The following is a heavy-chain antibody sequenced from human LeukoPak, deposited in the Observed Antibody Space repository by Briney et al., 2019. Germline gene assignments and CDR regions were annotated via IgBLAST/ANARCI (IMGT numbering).Heavy chain of an antibody. CDR3: ARGGSGYSYGKIDS. CDR2: IKQDGSET. CDR1: GFTFSSYE. V-gene: IGHV3-7*01. D-gene: IGHD5-18*01. Sequence: GGSLRLSCAASGFTFSSYEMNWVRQAPGKGLEWVANIKQDGSETYYVDSVKGRFTISRDNAKNSLYLQMNSLRDEDTAVYYCARGGSGYSYGKIDSWGQGILVTVSS. J-gene: IGHJ4*02.